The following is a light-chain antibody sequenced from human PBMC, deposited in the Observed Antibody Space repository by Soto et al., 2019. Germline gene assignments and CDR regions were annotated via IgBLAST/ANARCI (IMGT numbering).Light chain of an antibody. V-gene: IGLV2-11*01. J-gene: IGLJ1*01. CDR2: DVS. Sequence: QSVLTQPRSVSGSPGQSVTISCTGTSSDVGAYNYVSWYQQHPGKAPKVMIYDVSKRPSGVPDRFSGFKSGTTASLTISGLQADDEADYYCCSYAGSYNYVFGSGTKLTVL. CDR1: SSDVGAYNY. CDR3: CSYAGSYNYV.